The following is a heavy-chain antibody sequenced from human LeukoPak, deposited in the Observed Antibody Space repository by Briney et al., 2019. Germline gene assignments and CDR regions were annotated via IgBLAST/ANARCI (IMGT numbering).Heavy chain of an antibody. J-gene: IGHJ4*02. CDR3: ARSFLF. Sequence: PGGSLRLSCAASGFTFSSYGMHWVRQAPGKGLEWVAVIWYDGSNKCYADSVKGRFTISRDNSKNALYLQMNSLRAEDTAVYYCARSFLFWGQGTLVTVSS. CDR1: GFTFSSYG. V-gene: IGHV3-33*01. D-gene: IGHD1-26*01. CDR2: IWYDGSNK.